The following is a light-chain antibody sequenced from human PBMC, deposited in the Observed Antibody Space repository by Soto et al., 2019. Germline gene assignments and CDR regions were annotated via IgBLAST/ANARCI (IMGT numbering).Light chain of an antibody. CDR3: AAWDDRLNGVI. V-gene: IGLV1-44*01. Sequence: QLVLTQPPSASGTPGQRVTISCSGSSSNIGSNTVNWYQQVPGTAPKVLIYSNNQRPSRVPDRFSGSKSGTSASLAISGLQSEDEADYYCAAWDDRLNGVIFGGGTKLTVL. J-gene: IGLJ2*01. CDR1: SSNIGSNT. CDR2: SNN.